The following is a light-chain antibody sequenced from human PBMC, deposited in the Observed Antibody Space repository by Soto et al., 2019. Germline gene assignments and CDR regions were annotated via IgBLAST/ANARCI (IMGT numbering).Light chain of an antibody. J-gene: IGKJ1*01. Sequence: DIQLTQSPSTLSASVGDRVTVTCRASQNINKWLAWYQQKPGRAPKLLIYKASALESGVPSRFSGSGSGTEFTLTISSLQPDDFGTDDCQQYNTYSAFGQGTKVDIK. CDR3: QQYNTYSA. V-gene: IGKV1-5*03. CDR2: KAS. CDR1: QNINKW.